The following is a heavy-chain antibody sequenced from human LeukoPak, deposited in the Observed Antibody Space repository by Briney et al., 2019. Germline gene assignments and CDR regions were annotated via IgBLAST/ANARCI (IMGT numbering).Heavy chain of an antibody. Sequence: GGSLRLSCAASGFTFSNYWMSWVRQAPGKGLEWVANMNSDGGHRYYLDSVKGRFTISRDNAKSSLFLQMNSLRAEDTAVYYCANFGDLLYLTFDPWGRGTLVTVSS. V-gene: IGHV3-7*01. D-gene: IGHD3-10*01. CDR3: ANFGDLLYLTFDP. CDR2: MNSDGGHR. J-gene: IGHJ5*02. CDR1: GFTFSNYW.